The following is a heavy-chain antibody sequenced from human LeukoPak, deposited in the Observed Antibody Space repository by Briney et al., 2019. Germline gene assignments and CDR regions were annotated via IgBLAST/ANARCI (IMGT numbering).Heavy chain of an antibody. J-gene: IGHJ6*02. V-gene: IGHV4-59*01. CDR3: ARDRVAAAGTHYYYYGMDV. CDR1: GGSMNSYY. D-gene: IGHD6-13*01. CDR2: IYYSGST. Sequence: SETLSLTCSVSGGSMNSYYWSWIRQSLGKGLEWIGYIYYSGSTNYNPSLKSRVTISVDTSKNQFSLKLSSVTAADTAVYYCARDRVAAAGTHYYYYGMDVWGQGTTVTVSS.